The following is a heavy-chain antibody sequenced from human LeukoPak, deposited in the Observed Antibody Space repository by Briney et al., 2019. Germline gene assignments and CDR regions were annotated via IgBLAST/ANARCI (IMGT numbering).Heavy chain of an antibody. V-gene: IGHV3-21*06. CDR1: GFTFSNFA. Sequence: GGALRLSCAAPGFTFSNFAMSWVRQAPGEGVEWVSSITGSGPYILYADSVKRRFTISRDNTKNLLYLEMNSLRAEDTAMYYCVRDVGAVRGEVYFDYWGQGTLVTVSS. D-gene: IGHD3-16*01. CDR2: ITGSGPYI. CDR3: VRDVGAVRGEVYFDY. J-gene: IGHJ4*02.